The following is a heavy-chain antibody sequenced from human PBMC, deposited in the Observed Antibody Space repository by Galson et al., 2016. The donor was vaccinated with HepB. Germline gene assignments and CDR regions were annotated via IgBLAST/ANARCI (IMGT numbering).Heavy chain of an antibody. CDR3: SREMTGSYFD. J-gene: IGHJ4*02. V-gene: IGHV3-7*01. CDR1: GFTFNAHW. Sequence: SLRLSCAASGFTFNAHWMNWVRQAPGKGLKWVANIRGDGIVSYYAESVRGRFTISRDNAKNSLYLQMNGLRADETAVYYCSREMTGSYFDWGQGTLVTVSS. D-gene: IGHD3-10*01. CDR2: IRGDGIVS.